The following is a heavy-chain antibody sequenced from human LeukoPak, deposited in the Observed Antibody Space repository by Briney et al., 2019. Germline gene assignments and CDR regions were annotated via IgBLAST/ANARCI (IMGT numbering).Heavy chain of an antibody. CDR1: GYTFTTYG. D-gene: IGHD2-15*01. J-gene: IGHJ5*02. V-gene: IGHV1-18*01. Sequence: ASVKVSFKASGYTFTTYGVTWVRQAPGQGLEWMGWISAYNGNTNYAQKPQGRVTMTTDTSTSTAYMELRSLRSDDTAIYYCARGGSGSSTWFDPWGQGTLVTVSS. CDR3: ARGGSGSSTWFDP. CDR2: ISAYNGNT.